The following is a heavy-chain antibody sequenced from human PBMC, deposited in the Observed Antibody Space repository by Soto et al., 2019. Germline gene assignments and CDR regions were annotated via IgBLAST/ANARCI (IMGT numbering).Heavy chain of an antibody. CDR3: AKGGPLEMATIDGFDY. CDR2: ISYDGSNK. D-gene: IGHD5-12*01. Sequence: TVGSLRLSCAASGFTFSSYGMHWVRQAPGKGLEWVAVISYDGSNKYYADSVKGRFTISRDNSKNTLYLQMNSLRAEDTAVYYCAKGGPLEMATIDGFDYWGQGTLVTVSS. J-gene: IGHJ4*02. V-gene: IGHV3-30*18. CDR1: GFTFSSYG.